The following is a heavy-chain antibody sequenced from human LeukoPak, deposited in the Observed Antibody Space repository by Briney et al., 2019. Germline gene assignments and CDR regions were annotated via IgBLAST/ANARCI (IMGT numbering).Heavy chain of an antibody. J-gene: IGHJ3*01. D-gene: IGHD2-15*01. CDR2: MDPNSGVT. CDR3: ARESHCSGGTCYLTAFDV. Sequence: GASVKVSCKASGYTLIGHYIHWVRQAPGQGLEWMGWMDPNSGVTHYAQKFQGRVTMTRDTSISTAYMELSRLTSDDTALYYCARESHCSGGTCYLTAFDVWGQGTLLTVSS. V-gene: IGHV1-2*02. CDR1: GYTLIGHY.